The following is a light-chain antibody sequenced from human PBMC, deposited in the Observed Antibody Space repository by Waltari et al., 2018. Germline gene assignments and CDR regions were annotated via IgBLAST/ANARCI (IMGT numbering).Light chain of an antibody. Sequence: QSVLTQPPSMSGAPGQRVTISCTGSSSNIGAGHDVHWSQVFPGTAPKLLIYGNTNRPSGVPDRFSGSKSDTSAALAIGGLQAEDEADYYCQSFDIRLSGGVVFGGGTKVTVL. CDR2: GNT. J-gene: IGLJ3*02. V-gene: IGLV1-40*01. CDR3: QSFDIRLSGGVV. CDR1: SSNIGAGHD.